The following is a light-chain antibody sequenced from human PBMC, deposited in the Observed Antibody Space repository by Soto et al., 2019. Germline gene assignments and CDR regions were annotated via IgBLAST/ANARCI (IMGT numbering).Light chain of an antibody. J-gene: IGLJ1*01. V-gene: IGLV2-14*01. CDR1: SSDVGGYNY. CDR3: SSYTSSSTF. CDR2: DVS. Sequence: QSVLTQPASVSGSPGQSITISCTGTSSDVGGYNYVSWYQQHPGKAPKLMIYDVSNRPSGVSNRFSGCKSGNTASLTVSGLQAEDEADYYCSSYTSSSTFFGTGTKVTVL.